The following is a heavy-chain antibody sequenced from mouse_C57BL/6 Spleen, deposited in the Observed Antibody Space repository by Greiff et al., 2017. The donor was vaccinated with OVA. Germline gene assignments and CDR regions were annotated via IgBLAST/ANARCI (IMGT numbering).Heavy chain of an antibody. Sequence: VQLQQSGAELAKPGASVKLSCKASGYTFTSYWMHWVKQRPGQGLEWIGNINPSSGYTKYNQKFKDKATLTADKSSSTAYMQLSRLTYEDSAVYYCARGYYDYDLDYWGHGTALTVSS. J-gene: IGHJ2*01. V-gene: IGHV1-7*01. D-gene: IGHD2-4*01. CDR2: INPSSGYT. CDR3: ARGYYDYDLDY. CDR1: GYTFTSYW.